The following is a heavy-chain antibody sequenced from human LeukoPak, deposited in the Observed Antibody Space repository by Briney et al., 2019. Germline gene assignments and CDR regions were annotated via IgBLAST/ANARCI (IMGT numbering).Heavy chain of an antibody. CDR3: ARDLDGSGLRSDTVY. V-gene: IGHV1-46*01. CDR2: INPSGGST. D-gene: IGHD3-10*01. Sequence: ASVKVSCKASGYTFTNYYMHWVRQAPGQGLEWMGVINPSGGSTSYAQKFQGRVTMTRDTSTSTVYMELSSLRSEDTAVYYCARDLDGSGLRSDTVYWGQGTLATVSS. J-gene: IGHJ4*02. CDR1: GYTFTNYY.